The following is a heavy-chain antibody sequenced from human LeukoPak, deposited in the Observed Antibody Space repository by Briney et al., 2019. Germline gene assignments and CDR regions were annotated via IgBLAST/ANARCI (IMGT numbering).Heavy chain of an antibody. V-gene: IGHV1-18*01. D-gene: IGHD4-17*01. CDR2: ISTYNGNT. CDR3: ARDEDYGIFVNVDY. J-gene: IGHJ4*02. CDR1: GYSFVLYG. Sequence: ASVKVSCKASGYSFVLYGISWVRQAPGQGPEWMGWISTYNGNTKYAEKFQGRVTMTTDTPTSTAYMELRSLRSDDTAVYYCARDEDYGIFVNVDYWDQGTLVTVSS.